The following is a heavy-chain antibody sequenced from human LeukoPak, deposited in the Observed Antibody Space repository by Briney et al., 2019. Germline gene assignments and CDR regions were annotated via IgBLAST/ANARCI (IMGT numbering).Heavy chain of an antibody. Sequence: SETLSLTCTVSGGPINSPHGSWIRQPPGKGLQWIGDIYYSERTNYNPSLRSRVTISVDTSKNQLSLKLTSVLTADPAMYYCVRRDNTGWNYFDHWGQGILVTVSS. CDR1: GGPINSPH. CDR2: IYYSERT. J-gene: IGHJ4*02. V-gene: IGHV4-59*08. CDR3: VRRDNTGWNYFDH. D-gene: IGHD6-19*01.